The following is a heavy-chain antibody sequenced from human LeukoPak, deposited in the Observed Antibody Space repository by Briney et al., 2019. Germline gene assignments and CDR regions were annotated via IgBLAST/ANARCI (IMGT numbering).Heavy chain of an antibody. V-gene: IGHV3-30*04. J-gene: IGHJ4*02. CDR3: ARSLGSGWIHLVEY. D-gene: IGHD6-19*01. CDR1: GFTFSSYA. Sequence: GGSLRLSCAASGFTFSSYAMHWVRQAPGQGLEWVAVISYDGSNKYYADSVKGRFTISRDNSKNTLYLQMNSLRAEDTAVYYCARSLGSGWIHLVEYWGQGTLVTVS. CDR2: ISYDGSNK.